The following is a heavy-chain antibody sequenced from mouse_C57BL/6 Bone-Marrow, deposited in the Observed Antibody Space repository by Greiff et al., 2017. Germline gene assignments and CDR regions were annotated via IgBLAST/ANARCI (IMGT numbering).Heavy chain of an antibody. D-gene: IGHD2-5*01. J-gene: IGHJ2*01. CDR2: IYPRSGNT. V-gene: IGHV1-81*01. CDR1: GYTFTSYG. CDR3: ARSRYSIFYFDY. Sequence: QVQLQQSGAELARPGASVKLSCKASGYTFTSYGISWVKQRTGQGLEWIGEIYPRSGNTYYNEKFKGKATLTADKSSSTAYMELRSLTSEDSAVYFCARSRYSIFYFDYWGQGTTLTVSS.